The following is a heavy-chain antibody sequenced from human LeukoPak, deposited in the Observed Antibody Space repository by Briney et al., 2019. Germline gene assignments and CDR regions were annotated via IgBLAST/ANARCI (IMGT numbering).Heavy chain of an antibody. Sequence: GGSLRLSCAASGFTFDDYAMSWVRQAPGKGLEWVSAISGSGGSTYYADSVKGRFTISRDNSKNTLYLQMNSLRAEDTAVYYCAKVDGITIFEVFDYWGQGTLVTVSS. CDR2: ISGSGGST. D-gene: IGHD3-3*01. CDR1: GFTFDDYA. J-gene: IGHJ4*02. V-gene: IGHV3-23*01. CDR3: AKVDGITIFEVFDY.